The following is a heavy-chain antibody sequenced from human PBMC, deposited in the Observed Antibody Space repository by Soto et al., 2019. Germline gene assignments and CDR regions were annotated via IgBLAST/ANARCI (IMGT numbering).Heavy chain of an antibody. CDR3: ARDRYSGSYYYGMDV. D-gene: IGHD1-26*01. CDR2: IYYSGST. J-gene: IGHJ6*02. Sequence: SETLSLTCTVSGGSISSYYWSWIRQPPGKGLEWIGYIYYSGSTNYNPSLKSRVTISVDTSKNQFSLKLSSVTAADTAVYYCARDRYSGSYYYGMDVWGQGTTVTVSS. V-gene: IGHV4-59*01. CDR1: GGSISSYY.